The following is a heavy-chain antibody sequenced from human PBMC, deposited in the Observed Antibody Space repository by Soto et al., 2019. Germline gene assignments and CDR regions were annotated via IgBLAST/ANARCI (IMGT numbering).Heavy chain of an antibody. V-gene: IGHV4-59*01. CDR3: ASMIGDPVLSFDS. CDR2: IFYSGST. CDR1: GGSISSYY. Sequence: QVQLQESGPGLVKPSETLSLTCTVSGGSISSYYWSWIRQPPGKGLEWIGFIFYSGSTSYNPSLKRRVTIPIDTPEYQFSLNLSSVTAADTAVYYCASMIGDPVLSFDSWGQGTLVAVSS. D-gene: IGHD3-10*02. J-gene: IGHJ5*01.